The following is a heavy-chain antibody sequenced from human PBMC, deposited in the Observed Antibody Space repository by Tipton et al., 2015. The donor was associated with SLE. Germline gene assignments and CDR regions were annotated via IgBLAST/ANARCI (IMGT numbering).Heavy chain of an antibody. J-gene: IGHJ4*02. Sequence: TLSLTCDVSGYSLCAGYYCGWFRQPPGKGLEWIGTIYQSGSTYYNPSLKSRVTISVDTSKNQFSLKLSSVTAADTAVYYCASQATVTPKWGQGTLVTVSS. CDR2: IYQSGST. D-gene: IGHD4-17*01. CDR1: GYSLCAGYY. CDR3: ASQATVTPK. V-gene: IGHV4-38-2*01.